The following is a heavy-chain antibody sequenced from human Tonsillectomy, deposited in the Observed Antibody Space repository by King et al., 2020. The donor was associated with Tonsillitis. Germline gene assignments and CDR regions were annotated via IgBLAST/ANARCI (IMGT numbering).Heavy chain of an antibody. Sequence: VQLVESGGGLVQPGGSLRLSCAASGFTFSSYAMSWVRQAPGKGLEWVSAISRSGGSTYYGDSVKGRFTISRDNSKNTLYLQMNSLRAEDTAVYYCAKFGPVLLWFGESTSPDYWGQGTLVTVSS. CDR1: GFTFSSYA. CDR2: ISRSGGST. J-gene: IGHJ4*02. V-gene: IGHV3-23*04. CDR3: AKFGPVLLWFGESTSPDY. D-gene: IGHD3-10*01.